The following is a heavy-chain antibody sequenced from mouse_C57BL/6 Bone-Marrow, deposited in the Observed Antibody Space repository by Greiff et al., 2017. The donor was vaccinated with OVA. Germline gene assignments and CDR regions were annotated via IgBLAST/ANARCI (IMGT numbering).Heavy chain of an antibody. CDR1: GYTFTSYW. Sequence: VQLQQPGAELVKPGASVKMSCKASGYTFTSYWITWVKQRPGQGLEWIGDIYPGSGSTNYNEKFKSKATLTVDTSSSTAYMQLSSLTSEDSAVYYCARVGGSSYVGPWFAYWGQGTLVTVSA. D-gene: IGHD1-1*01. CDR3: ARVGGSSYVGPWFAY. V-gene: IGHV1-55*01. CDR2: IYPGSGST. J-gene: IGHJ3*01.